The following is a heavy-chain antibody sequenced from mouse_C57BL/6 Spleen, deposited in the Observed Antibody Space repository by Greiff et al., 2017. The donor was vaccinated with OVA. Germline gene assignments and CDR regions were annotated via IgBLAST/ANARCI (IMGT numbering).Heavy chain of an antibody. CDR2: ISDGGSYT. CDR3: ARDGDYYGSRGYFDV. CDR1: GFTFSSYA. J-gene: IGHJ1*03. D-gene: IGHD1-1*01. Sequence: EVKLVESGGGLVKPGGSLKLSCAASGFTFSSYAMSWVRQTPEQRLEWVATISDGGSYTYYPDNVKGRFTISRDNAKNNLYLQMSHLKSEDTAMYYCARDGDYYGSRGYFDVWGTGTTVTVSS. V-gene: IGHV5-4*01.